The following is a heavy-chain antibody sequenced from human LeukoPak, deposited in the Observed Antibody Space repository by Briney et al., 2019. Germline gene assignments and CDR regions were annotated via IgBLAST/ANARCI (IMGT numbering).Heavy chain of an antibody. CDR1: GFTFSSYA. D-gene: IGHD3-22*01. CDR3: ARDLGFNYDSSGYYDY. J-gene: IGHJ4*02. CDR2: ISYDGSNK. Sequence: GGSLRLSCAASGFTFSSYAMHWVRQAPGMGLEWVAVISYDGSNKYYADSVKGRFTISRDNSKNTLYLQMNSLRAEDTAVYYCARDLGFNYDSSGYYDYWGQGTLVTVSS. V-gene: IGHV3-30*04.